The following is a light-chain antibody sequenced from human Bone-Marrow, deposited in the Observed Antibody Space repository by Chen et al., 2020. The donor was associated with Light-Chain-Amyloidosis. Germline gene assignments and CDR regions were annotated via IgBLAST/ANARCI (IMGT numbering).Light chain of an antibody. CDR2: DVS. V-gene: IGLV2-14*01. CDR1: SSDVASYNY. Sequence: QSARTQPASVSGAPGQAITIYCTGTSSDVASYNYVSWYQQHPGKAPRLIIYDVSNRPSGVSYRLSGSKSGNTASLTISGLQAEDEADYYCSSYTSGSTFVFGTGTKVTVL. CDR3: SSYTSGSTFV. J-gene: IGLJ1*01.